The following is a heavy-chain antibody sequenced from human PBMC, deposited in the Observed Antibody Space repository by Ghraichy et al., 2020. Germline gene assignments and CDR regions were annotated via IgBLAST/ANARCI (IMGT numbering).Heavy chain of an antibody. D-gene: IGHD5-24*01. V-gene: IGHV4-38-2*01. Sequence: SETLSLTCAVSGYSISSGFHWGWIRQPPGKGLEWIGSMYHSGSTYYNPSLKSRVTISADTSKNQFSLRLRSVTAADTAVYYCARVRDGYNFYFLDYWGQGTLVTVSS. J-gene: IGHJ4*02. CDR3: ARVRDGYNFYFLDY. CDR2: MYHSGST. CDR1: GYSISSGFH.